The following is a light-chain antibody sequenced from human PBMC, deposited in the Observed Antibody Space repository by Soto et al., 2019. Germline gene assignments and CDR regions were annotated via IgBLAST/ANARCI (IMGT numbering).Light chain of an antibody. V-gene: IGKV2-40*01. CDR1: QSLLDSDDGNTY. CDR2: TLP. CDR3: MQRIEFPST. J-gene: IGKJ4*01. Sequence: DIVMTQTPLSLPVTPGEPASISCRSSQSLLDSDDGNTYLDWYLQKPGQSPQLLIYTLPYRASGVPDGFSGSGSGADFTLKISRVEAEDVGVYYCMQRIEFPSTFGGGTKVEIK.